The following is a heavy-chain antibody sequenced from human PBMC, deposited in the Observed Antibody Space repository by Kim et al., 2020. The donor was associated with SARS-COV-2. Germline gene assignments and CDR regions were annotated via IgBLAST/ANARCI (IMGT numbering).Heavy chain of an antibody. CDR3: ANTAMVKR. Sequence: GGSLRLSCAASGFTFSSYSMNWVRQAPGKGLEWVSYISSSGTIYYADSVKGRFTISRDNAKNSLYLQMNSLRDEDTAVYYCANTAMVKRWGQGTLVTVSS. J-gene: IGHJ4*02. CDR2: ISSSGTI. CDR1: GFTFSSYS. D-gene: IGHD5-18*01. V-gene: IGHV3-48*02.